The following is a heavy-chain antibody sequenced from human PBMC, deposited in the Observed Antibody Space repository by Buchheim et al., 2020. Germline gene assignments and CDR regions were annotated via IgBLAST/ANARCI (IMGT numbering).Heavy chain of an antibody. J-gene: IGHJ6*01. Sequence: QVQLQESGPGLVRPSQTLSLTCTVSGGSINSGDYYWSWVRQPPGKVLEWMGYIYFSGDPYYNPSLKSRITMSLDTSKNQFSLRLTSVTAADTAVYYCAKAVWSGYSNTFFFFGMDVWGQGTT. CDR3: AKAVWSGYSNTFFFFGMDV. V-gene: IGHV4-30-4*01. CDR1: GGSINSGDYY. CDR2: IYFSGDP. D-gene: IGHD3-3*01.